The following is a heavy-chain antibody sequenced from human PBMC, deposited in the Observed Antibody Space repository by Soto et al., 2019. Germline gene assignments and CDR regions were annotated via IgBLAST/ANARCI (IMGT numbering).Heavy chain of an antibody. Sequence: QLLLQESGPGLVKPSETLSLTCTVSGDSVSNSGYYWGWIRQSPGKRLEWIGSVSFSGSKYYNPSLRSRVTFAVATSKSLISLKLRSVTAADTAVYYCARGSTWQGRDWFDPWGPGTLVTVFS. D-gene: IGHD6-13*01. CDR3: ARGSTWQGRDWFDP. CDR2: VSFSGSK. V-gene: IGHV4-39*01. J-gene: IGHJ5*02. CDR1: GDSVSNSGYY.